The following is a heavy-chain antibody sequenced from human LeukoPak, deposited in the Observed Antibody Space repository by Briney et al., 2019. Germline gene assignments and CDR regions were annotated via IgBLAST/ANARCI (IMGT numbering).Heavy chain of an antibody. V-gene: IGHV1-2*02. Sequence: ASVKVSCTASGYTFTGYNIHWMRQAPGQGLEWMGWINPNGGGTNYAQNFQGRVTMTMDTSITTVYMEVSGLTPDDTAVYYCARAVRVTTDFDCWGQGTLVTVSS. CDR2: INPNGGGT. CDR1: GYTFTGYN. J-gene: IGHJ4*02. CDR3: ARAVRVTTDFDC. D-gene: IGHD2-21*02.